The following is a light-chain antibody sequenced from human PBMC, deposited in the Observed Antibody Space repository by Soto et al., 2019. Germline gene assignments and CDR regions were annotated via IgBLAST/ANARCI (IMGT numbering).Light chain of an antibody. Sequence: EIGLTQSPGTLSLSQGERATLSCRASQSVRNSLLAWYQQKPGQPPRLLIYDASTRATATPERFSGSGSGTDFTLTISRLEPEDFAVYYCHQYDTIVQTFGQGTKVDIK. CDR1: QSVRNSL. J-gene: IGKJ1*01. CDR3: HQYDTIVQT. CDR2: DAS. V-gene: IGKV3-20*01.